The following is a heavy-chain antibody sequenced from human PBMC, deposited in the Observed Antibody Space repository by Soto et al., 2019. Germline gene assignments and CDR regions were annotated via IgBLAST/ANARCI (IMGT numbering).Heavy chain of an antibody. CDR3: ARTFKGGIVLPLDV. CDR2: ISYDGSNK. CDR1: GFTFSSYA. Sequence: GGSLRLSCAASGFTFSSYAMHWVRQAPGKGLEWVAVISYDGSNKYYADSVKGRFTISRDNSKNTLYLQMNSLRAEDTAVYYCARTFKGGIVLPLDVWGQGTTVTVSS. J-gene: IGHJ6*02. D-gene: IGHD1-26*01. V-gene: IGHV3-30-3*01.